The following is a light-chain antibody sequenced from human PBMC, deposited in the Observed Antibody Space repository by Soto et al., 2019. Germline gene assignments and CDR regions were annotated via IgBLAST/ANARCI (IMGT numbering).Light chain of an antibody. CDR2: KAT. J-gene: IGKJ2*01. CDR1: QSIGSW. Sequence: DIQMTQSPSTLSASVGDGVTITCRASQSIGSWLAWYQQKPGEAPKLLISKATNLQSGVPSRFSGSGSGTDFSLTISSLQPVDSATYFCQQYNDFPYSFGPGTKLEI. V-gene: IGKV1-5*03. CDR3: QQYNDFPYS.